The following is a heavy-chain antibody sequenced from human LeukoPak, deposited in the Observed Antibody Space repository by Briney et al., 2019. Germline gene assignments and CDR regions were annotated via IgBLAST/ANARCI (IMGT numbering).Heavy chain of an antibody. D-gene: IGHD6-6*01. Sequence: SQTLSLTCAVSGGSISSGGYSWSWIRQPPGKGLEWIGYIYHSGSTYYNPSLKSRVTISVDRSKNQFSLKLTSVTAADTAVYSCARLGPPDRRAFDIWGQGTMVTVSS. J-gene: IGHJ3*02. V-gene: IGHV4-30-2*01. CDR2: IYHSGST. CDR1: GGSISSGGYS. CDR3: ARLGPPDRRAFDI.